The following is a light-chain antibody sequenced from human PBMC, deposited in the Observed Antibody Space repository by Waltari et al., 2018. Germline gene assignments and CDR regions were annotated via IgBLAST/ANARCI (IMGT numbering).Light chain of an antibody. CDR2: DAS. V-gene: IGKV3-11*01. CDR3: HQRSSWPWT. Sequence: EIVLTQSPATLSLSPGERATLSCRASQSVTTYLDWHQQKPGQAPRVLIYDASTRATGIPGRFSGSGSGTDFTLTISSLEPEDFAVYYCHQRSSWPWTFGQGTKEEI. CDR1: QSVTTY. J-gene: IGKJ1*01.